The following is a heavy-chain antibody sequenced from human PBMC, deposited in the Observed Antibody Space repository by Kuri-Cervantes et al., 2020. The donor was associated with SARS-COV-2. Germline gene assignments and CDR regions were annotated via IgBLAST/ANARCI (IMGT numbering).Heavy chain of an antibody. D-gene: IGHD3-22*01. CDR2: ISSNGGST. CDR1: GFTFSSYA. J-gene: IGHJ4*02. Sequence: GGSLRLTCSASGFTFSSYAMHWVRQAPGKGLEYVSAISSNGGSTYYADSVKCRFTISRDNSKNTLYLQMNSLRAEDTDVYYCAKDHQYYYDSSGYYYFGYWGQGTLVTVSS. CDR3: AKDHQYYYDSSGYYYFGY. V-gene: IGHV3-64*04.